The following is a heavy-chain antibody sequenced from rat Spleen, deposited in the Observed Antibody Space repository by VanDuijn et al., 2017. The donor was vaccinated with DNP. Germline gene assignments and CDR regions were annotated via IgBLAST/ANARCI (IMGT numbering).Heavy chain of an antibody. V-gene: IGHV3-3*01. CDR3: ARGEGAY. D-gene: IGHD1-11*01. Sequence: EVQLQESGPGLVNPSQSLSLTCSVTGNSITSGYGWNWIRKFPGNKLEWMGYINSAGNTNYNPSLKSRISITRDTSKNQFFLQVNSVTTEDTATYYCARGEGAYWGQGTLVTVSS. J-gene: IGHJ3*01. CDR2: INSAGNT. CDR1: GNSITSGYG.